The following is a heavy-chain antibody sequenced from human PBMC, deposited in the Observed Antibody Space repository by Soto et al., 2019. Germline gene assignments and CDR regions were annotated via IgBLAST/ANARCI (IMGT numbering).Heavy chain of an antibody. V-gene: IGHV1-2*04. J-gene: IGHJ4*02. CDR2: INPNSGGT. Sequence: ASVKVSCKASGYTFTGYYMHWVRQAPGQGLEWMGWINPNSGGTNYAQKFQGWVTMTRDTFISTAYMELSRLRSDDTAVYYCARSAPFDIYAITPVEFWGQGTLVTVSS. CDR3: ARSAPFDIYAITPVEF. D-gene: IGHD3-9*01. CDR1: GYTFTGYY.